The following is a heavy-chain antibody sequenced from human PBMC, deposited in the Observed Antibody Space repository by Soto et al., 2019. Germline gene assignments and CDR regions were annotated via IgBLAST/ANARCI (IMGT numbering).Heavy chain of an antibody. CDR3: ARAATGGSSWPFDY. Sequence: QVQLQESGPGLVKPSGTLSLTCAVSGGSISSSNWWSWVRQPPGKGLEWIGEIYHSGSTNYNPSLXRXVXXSVDTSKNQFSLTLSSVTAADTAVEYCARAATGGSSWPFDYWGQGTLVTVSS. CDR2: IYHSGST. V-gene: IGHV4-4*02. CDR1: GGSISSSNW. D-gene: IGHD6-13*01. J-gene: IGHJ4*02.